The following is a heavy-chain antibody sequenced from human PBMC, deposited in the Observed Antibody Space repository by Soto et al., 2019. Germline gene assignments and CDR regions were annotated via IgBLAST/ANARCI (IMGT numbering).Heavy chain of an antibody. V-gene: IGHV3-43*01. J-gene: IGHJ6*02. CDR1: GFTFDDYT. D-gene: IGHD1-1*01. CDR2: LSWDGGST. Sequence: EVQLVESGGVVVQPGGSLRLSCAASGFTFDDYTMHWVRQAPGKGLELVSLLSWDGGSTYYADSVKVRFTISRDNSKNSLYLQMNSLRTEDTDLYYCAQNVGVWGQGTTVTVSS. CDR3: AQNVGV.